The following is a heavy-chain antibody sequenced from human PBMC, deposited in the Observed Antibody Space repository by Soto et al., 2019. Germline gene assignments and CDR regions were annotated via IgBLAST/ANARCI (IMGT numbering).Heavy chain of an antibody. CDR2: IYYSGST. J-gene: IGHJ4*02. V-gene: IGHV4-30-4*01. Sequence: SETLSLTCTVSGGSISSGDYYWSWIRQPPGKGLEWIGYIYYSGSTYYNPSLKSRVTISVDTSKNQFSLKLSSVTAADTAVYYCARSPKVVVITSFDYWGQGTLVTVSS. CDR1: GGSISSGDYY. CDR3: ARSPKVVVITSFDY. D-gene: IGHD3-22*01.